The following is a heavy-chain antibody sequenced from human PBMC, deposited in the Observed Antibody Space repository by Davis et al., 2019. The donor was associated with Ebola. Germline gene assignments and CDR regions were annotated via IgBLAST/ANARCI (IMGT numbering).Heavy chain of an antibody. CDR1: APSVTDNY. V-gene: IGHV3-53*01. Sequence: PGGSLRLSCSVSAPSVTDNYMNWVRQAAGKGLEWDAVIHNVYTTYYADSVKGRFTISRDSSKNTVYLQMSSLRAEDTAIYYCARAEDDYGEYPDALDIWGQGTLVTVSS. CDR2: IHNVYTT. CDR3: ARAEDDYGEYPDALDI. D-gene: IGHD4-17*01. J-gene: IGHJ3*02.